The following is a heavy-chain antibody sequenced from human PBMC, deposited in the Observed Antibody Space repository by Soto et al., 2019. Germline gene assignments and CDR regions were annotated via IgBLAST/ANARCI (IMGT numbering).Heavy chain of an antibody. Sequence: GGSVRLSWAASGFTFSSYGMHWVRQAPGKGLEWVAVISYDGSNKYYADSVKGRFTISRDNSKNTLYLQMSSLRAEDTAVYYCVKPGSYSYYFDYWGQGTLVTVSS. CDR3: VKPGSYSYYFDY. CDR2: ISYDGSNK. D-gene: IGHD1-26*01. CDR1: GFTFSSYG. V-gene: IGHV3-30*18. J-gene: IGHJ4*02.